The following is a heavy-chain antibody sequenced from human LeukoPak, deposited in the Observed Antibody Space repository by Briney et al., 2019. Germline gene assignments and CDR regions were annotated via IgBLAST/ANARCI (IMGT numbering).Heavy chain of an antibody. J-gene: IGHJ6*02. CDR3: AKEFYFATAV. CDR2: ISGSGGST. CDR1: GCTFSTYA. V-gene: IGHV3-23*01. D-gene: IGHD2-15*01. Sequence: GGSLRLSCAASGCTFSTYAMSWVRQSPGKGLEWVSTISGSGGSTYYADSVKGRFTISRDNSKNALYLQMNSLGAEDTAVYYCAKEFYFATAVWGQGTTVTVS.